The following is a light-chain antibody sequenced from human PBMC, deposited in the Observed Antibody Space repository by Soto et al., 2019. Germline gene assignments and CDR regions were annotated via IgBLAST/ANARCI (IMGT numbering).Light chain of an antibody. Sequence: EIVFTQSPATLSSSPGETATLSCRASQYVGTRLAWYQHKPGQAPRLLIYYTSNRATGIPARFSGSGSGPDFSLIISRLEPEDFAVYYCQYYGSSPRTFGQGTKVDIK. CDR2: YTS. CDR3: QYYGSSPRT. J-gene: IGKJ1*01. V-gene: IGKV3-20*01. CDR1: QYVGTR.